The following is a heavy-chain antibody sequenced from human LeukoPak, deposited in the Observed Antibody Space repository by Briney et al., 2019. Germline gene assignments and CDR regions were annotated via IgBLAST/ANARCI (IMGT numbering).Heavy chain of an antibody. D-gene: IGHD3-3*01. CDR2: IYPGDSDT. Sequence: GESLKISCKGSGYSFTSYWIGWVRQMPGKGLEWMGIIYPGDSDTRYGPSFQGQVTISADKSISTAYLQWSSLKASDTAMYYCARPIYDFWSGYSPTAFDIWGQGTMVTVSS. J-gene: IGHJ3*02. CDR3: ARPIYDFWSGYSPTAFDI. CDR1: GYSFTSYW. V-gene: IGHV5-51*01.